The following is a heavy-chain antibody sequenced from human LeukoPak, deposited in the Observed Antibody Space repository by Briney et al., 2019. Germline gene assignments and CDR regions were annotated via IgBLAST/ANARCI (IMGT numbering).Heavy chain of an antibody. Sequence: SETLSLTCTVSGGSIRSSSYYWGWIRQPPGKGLEWIGSIYYSGSTYYNPSLKSRVTISVDASKSQFSLNLTSVTAEDTAVYYCVRPDSSSWYGGWFDPWGQGTLVTVSS. V-gene: IGHV4-39*01. D-gene: IGHD6-13*01. CDR1: GGSIRSSSYY. J-gene: IGHJ5*02. CDR2: IYYSGST. CDR3: VRPDSSSWYGGWFDP.